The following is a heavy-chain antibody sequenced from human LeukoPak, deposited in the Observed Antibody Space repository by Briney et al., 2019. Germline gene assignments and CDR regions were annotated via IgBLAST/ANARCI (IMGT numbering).Heavy chain of an antibody. CDR1: GYTLTSYD. D-gene: IGHD2-15*01. Sequence: ASVKVSCKASGYTLTSYDINWVRQATGQGLEWMGRMNPNSGNTGYAQKFQGRVTMTRNTSISTAYMELSSLRSEDTAVYYCASALRGCSGGSCYSTALYYFDYWGQGTLVTVSS. CDR2: MNPNSGNT. J-gene: IGHJ4*02. CDR3: ASALRGCSGGSCYSTALYYFDY. V-gene: IGHV1-8*01.